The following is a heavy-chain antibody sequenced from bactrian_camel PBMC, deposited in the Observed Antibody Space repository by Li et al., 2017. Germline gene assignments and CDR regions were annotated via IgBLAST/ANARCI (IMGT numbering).Heavy chain of an antibody. CDR3: AAEYGGSFYEVPDVFGY. V-gene: IGHV3S40*01. J-gene: IGHJ6*01. D-gene: IGHD6*01. CDR2: ISTAGGTT. CDR1: GYTFKTTDITFSTTD. Sequence: VQLVESGGGLVQPGESLRLSCAVSGYTFKTTDITFSTTDMSWVRQAPGKGLEWVSTISTAGGTTYYADSVKGRFTISRDNAKNTVYLQMNSLKLEDTAAYYCAAEYGGSFYEVPDVFGYWGQGTQVTVS.